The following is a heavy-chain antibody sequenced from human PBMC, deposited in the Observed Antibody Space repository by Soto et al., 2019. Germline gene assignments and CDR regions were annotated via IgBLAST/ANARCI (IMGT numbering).Heavy chain of an antibody. CDR2: LYQGLSI. CDR1: SGSFSGYY. V-gene: IGHV4-34*01. J-gene: IGHJ5*02. Sequence: SETLSLTCAVYSGSFSGYYWSWIRQPPGKGLEWIGELYQGLSIVYNPSLESRVTISGDSSKNQFSLKLRSVTAADTAVYYCVRDGTKTLRDWFDPWGQGISVTVSS. CDR3: VRDGTKTLRDWFDP. D-gene: IGHD1-1*01.